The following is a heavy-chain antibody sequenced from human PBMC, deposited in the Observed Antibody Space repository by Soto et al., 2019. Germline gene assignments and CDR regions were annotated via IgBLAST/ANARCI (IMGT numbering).Heavy chain of an antibody. CDR3: ARIPVDTYMIYWSDP. CDR1: GDSVSSGDYY. J-gene: IGHJ5*02. D-gene: IGHD3-16*01. CDR2: VYFSGST. Sequence: SETLSLTCSVSGDSVSSGDYYWSWIRQPPGKGPGWIGHVYFSGSTNYIPSLKSRLTMSVDTAKNQFSLKLNSVTAADTAVYYCARIPVDTYMIYWSDPWGQGTQVTVSS. V-gene: IGHV4-61*08.